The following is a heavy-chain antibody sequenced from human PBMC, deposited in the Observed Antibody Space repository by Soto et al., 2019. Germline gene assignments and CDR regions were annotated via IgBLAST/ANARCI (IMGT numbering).Heavy chain of an antibody. V-gene: IGHV3-48*01. Sequence: AGSLRLSWAASGFTSSSYSMKWDRQAPGKGLEWVSYISSSSTTKYYADSVKGRFTISRDNAKNSLYLQMNSLRAEDTAVYYCARDGCSGSNCLNWFDPWGQGTLVTVSS. CDR1: GFTSSSYS. CDR3: ARDGCSGSNCLNWFDP. CDR2: ISSSSTTK. D-gene: IGHD2-15*01. J-gene: IGHJ5*02.